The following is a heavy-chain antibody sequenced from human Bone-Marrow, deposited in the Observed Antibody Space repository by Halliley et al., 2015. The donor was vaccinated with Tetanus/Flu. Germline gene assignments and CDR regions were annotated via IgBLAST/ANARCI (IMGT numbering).Heavy chain of an antibody. CDR2: ISSNGGST. Sequence: SLRLSCAASGFTFSSYAMHWVRQAPGKGLEYVSAISSNGGSTSYANSVKGRFTISRDNSKNTLFLQMGSLRAEDMAVYYCARVLYSSSPGGYYGLDVWGQGTTVTVSS. V-gene: IGHV3-64*01. D-gene: IGHD6-6*01. J-gene: IGHJ6*02. CDR3: ARVLYSSSPGGYYGLDV. CDR1: GFTFSSYA.